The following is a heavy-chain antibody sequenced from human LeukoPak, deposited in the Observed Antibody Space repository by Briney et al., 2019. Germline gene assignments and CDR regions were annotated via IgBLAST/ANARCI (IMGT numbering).Heavy chain of an antibody. CDR3: ARGPPMYSYGSSAYHYDYFEY. D-gene: IGHD3-22*01. J-gene: IGHJ4*02. CDR1: GFPFNNFA. CDR2: INRDSGST. Sequence: GGSLRLSCAAYGFPFNNFAMSWVRQAPGKVLEWVSAINRDSGSTYYADSVKGRFTISRDNSKGTLYLQMNSLRDDDTAIYYCARGPPMYSYGSSAYHYDYFEYWGQGTLVTVSS. V-gene: IGHV3-23*01.